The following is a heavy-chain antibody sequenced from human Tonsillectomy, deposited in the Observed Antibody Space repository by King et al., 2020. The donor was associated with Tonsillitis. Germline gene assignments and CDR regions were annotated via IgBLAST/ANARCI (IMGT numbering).Heavy chain of an antibody. D-gene: IGHD3-16*01. CDR3: ARYYEGGGPADAFDI. J-gene: IGHJ3*02. Sequence: VQLVESGGGLVQPGGSLRLSCAASAFTFSTYWMSWVRQAPGKGLEWVAKIKEDGGEKYYVDSVKGRFTISRDNAKNSLYLQMNSLRAEDTAVYYCARYYEGGGPADAFDIWGQGTMVTVSS. CDR1: AFTFSTYW. V-gene: IGHV3-7*03. CDR2: IKEDGGEK.